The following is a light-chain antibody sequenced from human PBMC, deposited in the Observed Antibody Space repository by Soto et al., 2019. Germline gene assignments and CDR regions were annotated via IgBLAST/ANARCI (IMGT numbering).Light chain of an antibody. V-gene: IGKV3-20*01. J-gene: IGKJ5*01. Sequence: EVVLTRSPDTLSLSPGERATLCCRASQTVNENHLAWYQQKPGQPPRLLIYGALSRATGISDRFRGSGSGTDFTLTISRLEPEDFAVYYCQQYHSSATFGQGTRLEI. CDR1: QTVNENH. CDR3: QQYHSSAT. CDR2: GAL.